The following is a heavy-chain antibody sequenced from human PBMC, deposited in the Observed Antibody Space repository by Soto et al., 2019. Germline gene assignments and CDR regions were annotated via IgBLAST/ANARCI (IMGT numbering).Heavy chain of an antibody. V-gene: IGHV3-30*18. CDR2: ISYDGSNK. CDR3: AKDKYYYDSSGYYYYYYGMDV. Sequence: GSLRLSCAASGFTFSSYGMHWVRQAPGKGLEWVAVISYDGSNKYYADSVKGRFTISRDNSKNTLYLQMNSLRAEDTAVYYCAKDKYYYDSSGYYYYYYGMDVWGQGTTVTVSS. D-gene: IGHD3-22*01. J-gene: IGHJ6*02. CDR1: GFTFSSYG.